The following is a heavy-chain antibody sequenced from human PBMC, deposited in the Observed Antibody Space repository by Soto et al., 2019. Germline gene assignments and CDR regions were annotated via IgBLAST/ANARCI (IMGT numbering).Heavy chain of an antibody. CDR2: IYYSGST. V-gene: IGHV4-59*12. D-gene: IGHD2-8*02. J-gene: IGHJ6*02. Sequence: PSETLSLTCTVSGDSISSYYWSWIRQPPGKGLEWIGYIYYSGSTNYNPSLKSRVTISVDKSKNQFSLKLSSVTAADTAVYYCARNYWYDYYYYGMDVWGQGTTVTVSS. CDR1: GDSISSYY. CDR3: ARNYWYDYYYYGMDV.